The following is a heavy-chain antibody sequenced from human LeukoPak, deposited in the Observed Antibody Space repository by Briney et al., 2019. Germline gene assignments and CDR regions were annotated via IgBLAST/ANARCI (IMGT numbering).Heavy chain of an antibody. V-gene: IGHV4-39*07. CDR2: IFHSGST. CDR3: ARALGGYYGSGSYYNVEYFDY. Sequence: PSETLSLTCTVSGDSISSSSYYWGWIRQPPGKGLEWIGSIFHSGSTYYNPSLKSRVTISVDTSKNQFSLKLSSVTAADTAVYYCARALGGYYGSGSYYNVEYFDYWGQGTLVTVSS. J-gene: IGHJ4*02. D-gene: IGHD3-10*01. CDR1: GDSISSSSYY.